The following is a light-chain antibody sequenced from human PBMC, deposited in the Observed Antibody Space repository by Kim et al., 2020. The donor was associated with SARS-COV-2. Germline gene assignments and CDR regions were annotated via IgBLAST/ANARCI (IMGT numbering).Light chain of an antibody. J-gene: IGKJ2*03. Sequence: DIQMTQFPSTLSASVGDRVTITCRASQSMSSWLAWYQQRPGKAPSLLIYDASDLESGVPSRFSGSGSGTEFTLTISSLQPDDFATYYCQQYDSYSYSFGQGTKLEI. CDR3: QQYDSYSYS. CDR2: DAS. CDR1: QSMSSW. V-gene: IGKV1-5*01.